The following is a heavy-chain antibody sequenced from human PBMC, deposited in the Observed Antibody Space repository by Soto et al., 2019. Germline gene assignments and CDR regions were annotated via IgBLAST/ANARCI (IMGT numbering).Heavy chain of an antibody. J-gene: IGHJ3*02. D-gene: IGHD3-3*01. CDR1: GDSISSSSYY. CDR3: ARQLGHRYDFWTDGAFDI. Sequence: SETLSLTCTVSGDSISSSSYYWGWIRQPPGKGLEWIGSIYYSGSTYYNPSLKSRVTISVDTSKNQFSLKLSSVTAADTAVYYCARQLGHRYDFWTDGAFDIWGQGTMVTVSS. CDR2: IYYSGST. V-gene: IGHV4-39*01.